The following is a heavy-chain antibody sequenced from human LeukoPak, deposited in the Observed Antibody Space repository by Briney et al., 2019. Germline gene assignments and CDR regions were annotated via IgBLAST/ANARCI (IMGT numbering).Heavy chain of an antibody. CDR3: AGDYDNNGENWFDP. CDR1: GFTFDDYG. V-gene: IGHV3-74*01. J-gene: IGHJ5*02. D-gene: IGHD3-9*01. Sequence: GGSLRLSCAAPGFTFDDYGMSWVRQAPGKGLVWVSRVNGDGSTTTYADSVKGRFTISRDNAKNTLYLQMNSLRAEDTAVYYCAGDYDNNGENWFDPWGQGTLVTVSS. CDR2: VNGDGSTT.